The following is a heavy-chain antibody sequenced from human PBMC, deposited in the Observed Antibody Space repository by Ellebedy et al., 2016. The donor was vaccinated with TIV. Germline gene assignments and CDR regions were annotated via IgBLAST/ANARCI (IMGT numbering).Heavy chain of an antibody. Sequence: SETLSLXCAVYGGSFSGYYWSWIRQPPGKGLEWIGEINHSGSTNYNPSLKSRVTISVDTSKNQFSLKLSSVTAADTAVYYCARKRYFDYWGQGTLVTVSS. CDR2: INHSGST. CDR3: ARKRYFDY. J-gene: IGHJ4*02. CDR1: GGSFSGYY. V-gene: IGHV4-34*01.